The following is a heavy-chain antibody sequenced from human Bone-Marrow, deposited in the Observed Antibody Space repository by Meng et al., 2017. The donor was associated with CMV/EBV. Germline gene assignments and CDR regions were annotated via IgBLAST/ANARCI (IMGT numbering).Heavy chain of an antibody. CDR3: ASRYYDFWSGEYYYGMDV. CDR2: VYYSGST. D-gene: IGHD3-3*01. V-gene: IGHV4-59*01. CDR1: GGSISSYY. Sequence: SETLSLTCTVSGGSISSYYWSWIRQPPGKGLEWIGYVYYSGSTNYNPSLKSRVTISVDTSKNQFSLKLSSVTAADTAVYYCASRYYDFWSGEYYYGMDVWGQGTTVTVYS. J-gene: IGHJ6*02.